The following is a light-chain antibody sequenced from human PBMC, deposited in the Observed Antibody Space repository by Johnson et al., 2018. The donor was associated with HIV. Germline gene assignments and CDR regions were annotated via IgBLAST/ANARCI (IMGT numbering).Light chain of an antibody. J-gene: IGLJ1*01. CDR1: SSNIGNNY. Sequence: QSVLTQPPSVSAAPGQKVTISCSGSSSNIGNNYVSWYQQLPGTAPKLLIYDNNKRPSGVPDRFSDSKSGTSATLGITGLQTGDEADYYCGTWDSSLSAYVFGTGIKVTVL. CDR2: DNN. V-gene: IGLV1-51*01. CDR3: GTWDSSLSAYV.